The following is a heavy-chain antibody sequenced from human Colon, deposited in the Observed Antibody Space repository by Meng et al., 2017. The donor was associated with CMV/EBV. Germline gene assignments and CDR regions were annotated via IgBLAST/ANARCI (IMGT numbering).Heavy chain of an antibody. V-gene: IGHV4-34*01. CDR2: INYSGTT. D-gene: IGHD3-22*01. J-gene: IGHJ4*02. Sequence: SETLSLTCSVCGSSFSGYHCNCIRQPPGKGLEWIEEINYSGTTNYSPSLKSRVTISVDTSKNQFSLKLSSVTAADTAVYYCAGTDYYDSSGYWYWGQGTLVTVSS. CDR1: GSSFSGYH. CDR3: AGTDYYDSSGYWY.